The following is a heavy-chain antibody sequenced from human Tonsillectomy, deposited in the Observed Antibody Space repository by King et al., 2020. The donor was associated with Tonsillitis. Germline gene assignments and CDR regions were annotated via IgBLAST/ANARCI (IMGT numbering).Heavy chain of an antibody. CDR2: IIPIFGTA. CDR3: ARLAERVTIFGVVIIGFDY. V-gene: IGHV1-69*01. CDR1: GGTFSSYA. Sequence: QLVQSGAEVKKPGSSVKVSCKASGGTFSSYAISWVRQAPGQGLEWMGGIIPIFGTANYAQKFQGRVTITADESTSTAYMELRSLGSEDTAVYYCARLAERVTIFGVVIIGFDYWGQGTLVTVSS. J-gene: IGHJ4*02. D-gene: IGHD3-3*01.